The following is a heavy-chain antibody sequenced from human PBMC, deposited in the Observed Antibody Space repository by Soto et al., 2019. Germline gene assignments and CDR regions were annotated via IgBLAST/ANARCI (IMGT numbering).Heavy chain of an antibody. D-gene: IGHD4-4*01. CDR2: IRGTSSNT. J-gene: IGHJ6*02. CDR1: GFTFSSYS. V-gene: IGHV3-23*01. Sequence: GGSLRLSCAASGFTFSSYSMNWVRQAPGKGLEWVSAIRGTSSNTYYADSVKGRFTISRDNSKSTLYLQMDSLRAEDTAIYFCARLTTLITPYYGLDVWGQGTTVTVSS. CDR3: ARLTTLITPYYGLDV.